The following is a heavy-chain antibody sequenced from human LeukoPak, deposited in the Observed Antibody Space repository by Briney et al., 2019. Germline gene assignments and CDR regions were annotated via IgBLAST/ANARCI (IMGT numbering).Heavy chain of an antibody. V-gene: IGHV3-74*01. Sequence: GGSLRLSCAASGFTFSSYWMHWVRQAPGKGLVWVSRINSDGSSTSYADSVKGRFTISRDNAKNTLYLQMISLRAEDTAVYYCARGTELRDFDWLSQHWGQGTVV. D-gene: IGHD3-9*01. CDR2: INSDGSST. J-gene: IGHJ1*01. CDR3: ARGTELRDFDWLSQH. CDR1: GFTFSSYW.